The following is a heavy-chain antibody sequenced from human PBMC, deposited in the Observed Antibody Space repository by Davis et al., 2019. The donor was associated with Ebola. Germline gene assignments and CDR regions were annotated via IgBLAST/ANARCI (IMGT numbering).Heavy chain of an antibody. Sequence: AASVKVSCKASGYTFNAYYIHWVRRAPGQGLEWMGIINPSGGSTTYAQNFQGRVTMTRDTSTTTVYMELSSLRSEDTAVYYCARGRGHYEYSGGDYWGQGTLVTVSS. D-gene: IGHD2-21*01. CDR1: GYTFNAYY. CDR3: ARGRGHYEYSGGDY. J-gene: IGHJ4*02. V-gene: IGHV1-46*02. CDR2: INPSGGST.